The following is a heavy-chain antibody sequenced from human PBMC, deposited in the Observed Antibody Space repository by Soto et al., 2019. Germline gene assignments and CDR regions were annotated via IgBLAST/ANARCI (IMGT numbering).Heavy chain of an antibody. V-gene: IGHV3-11*06. Sequence: GGSLRLSCAASGFTFSDYYMSWIRQAPGKGLEWVSYISSSSSYTNYADSVKGRFTISRDNAKNSLYLQMNSLRAEDTAAYYCAGLKVGYCSSTSCLGYYYYGMDVWGQGTTVTVSS. CDR3: AGLKVGYCSSTSCLGYYYYGMDV. D-gene: IGHD2-2*01. CDR2: ISSSSSYT. J-gene: IGHJ6*02. CDR1: GFTFSDYY.